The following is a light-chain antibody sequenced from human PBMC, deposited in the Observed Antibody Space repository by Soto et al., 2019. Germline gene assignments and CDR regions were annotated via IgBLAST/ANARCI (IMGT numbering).Light chain of an antibody. CDR1: ASNLGAKYA. J-gene: IGLJ3*02. Sequence: QSVLTQPPSVSGAPGQRVTISCTGSASNLGAKYAVHWYQHLPGTAPKLLIYDNIHRPSGVPDRFSGSKSDTSASLAITGLQAEDDADYYCQSYDTTLSGVVFGGGTKVTVL. CDR3: QSYDTTLSGVV. CDR2: DNI. V-gene: IGLV1-40*01.